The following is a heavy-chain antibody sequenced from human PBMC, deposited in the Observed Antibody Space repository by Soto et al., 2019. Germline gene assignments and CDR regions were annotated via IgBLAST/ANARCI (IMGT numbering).Heavy chain of an antibody. J-gene: IGHJ4*02. V-gene: IGHV3-74*01. Sequence: GGSLRLSCAASEFTFSSYWMHWVPQAPGKGLVWVARIKNDGSGPIHADSVNGRLTISRDNARNTLYLQMNSLRAEDTAVYYCARDGSSRPTEYWGQGTLVTVSS. CDR2: IKNDGSGP. CDR1: EFTFSSYW. CDR3: ARDGSSRPTEY. D-gene: IGHD3-10*01.